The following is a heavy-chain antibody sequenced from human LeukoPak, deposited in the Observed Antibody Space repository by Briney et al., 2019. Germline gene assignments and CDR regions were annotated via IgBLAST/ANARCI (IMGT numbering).Heavy chain of an antibody. CDR3: ATSGYSGSYWYVDY. V-gene: IGHV1-24*01. Sequence: ASVKVSCKVSGYTLTVLSMHWVRQAPGKGLEWMGGFDPEDGETIYAQKFQGRVTMTEDTSTDTAYMELSSLRAEDTALYYCATSGYSGSYWYVDYWGQGTLVTVSS. CDR2: FDPEDGET. D-gene: IGHD1-26*01. J-gene: IGHJ4*02. CDR1: GYTLTVLS.